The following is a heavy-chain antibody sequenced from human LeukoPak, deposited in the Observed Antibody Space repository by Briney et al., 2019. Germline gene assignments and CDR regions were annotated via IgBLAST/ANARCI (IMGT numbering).Heavy chain of an antibody. J-gene: IGHJ2*01. D-gene: IGHD1-26*01. CDR1: GFTFSSYA. CDR3: ARALHFDL. CDR2: ISDGGSTI. Sequence: GGSLRLSCAASGFTFSSYAMNWVRQAPGKGLEWVSYISDGGSTIYYADSVKGRFTISRDNAKNSLYLQMNSLRAEDTALYYCARALHFDLWDRGTLVTVSS. V-gene: IGHV3-48*03.